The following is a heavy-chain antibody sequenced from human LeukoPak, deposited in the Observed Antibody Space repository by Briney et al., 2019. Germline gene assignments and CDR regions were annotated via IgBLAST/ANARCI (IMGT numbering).Heavy chain of an antibody. D-gene: IGHD5-18*01. Sequence: EASVKVSCKASGYTFTGYYMHWVRQAPGQGLEWMGWINPNSGGTNYAQKFQGRVTMTRDTSISTAYTELSRLRSDDTAVYYCARKPTGVVTYSYAFGYWGQGTLVTVSS. CDR2: INPNSGGT. J-gene: IGHJ4*02. CDR1: GYTFTGYY. CDR3: ARKPTGVVTYSYAFGY. V-gene: IGHV1-2*02.